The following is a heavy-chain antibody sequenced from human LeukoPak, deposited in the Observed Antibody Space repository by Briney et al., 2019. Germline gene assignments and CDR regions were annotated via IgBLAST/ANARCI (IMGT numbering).Heavy chain of an antibody. CDR1: GGTFNNYA. CDR3: ARGHTVIRGIILVRGFDP. J-gene: IGHJ5*02. V-gene: IGHV1-8*02. CDR2: MNPNSGNT. D-gene: IGHD3-10*01. Sequence: ASVKVSCKASGGTFNNYAINWVRQAPGQGLEWMGWMNPNSGNTGYAQSFQGRVIMTTNTSIATAYMELSSLRSEDTAVYFCARGHTVIRGIILVRGFDPWGQGTLVTVSS.